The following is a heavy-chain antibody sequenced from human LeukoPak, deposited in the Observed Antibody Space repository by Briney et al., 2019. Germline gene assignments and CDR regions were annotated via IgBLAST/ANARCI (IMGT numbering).Heavy chain of an antibody. J-gene: IGHJ5*02. CDR2: IRYDGGNQ. V-gene: IGHV3-30*02. Sequence: GGSLRLSCAASGFTFSSYGMHWVRQTPGKGLECVAFIRYDGGNQYYTDSVKGRFTISRDNSKNTIYLQMNSLRAEDTAVYYCARVIVVVPAAPMGWFDPWGQGTLVTVSS. CDR3: ARVIVVVPAAPMGWFDP. CDR1: GFTFSSYG. D-gene: IGHD2-2*01.